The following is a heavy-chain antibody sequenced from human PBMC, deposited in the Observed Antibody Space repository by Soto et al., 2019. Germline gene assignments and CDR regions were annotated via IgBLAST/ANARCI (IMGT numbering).Heavy chain of an antibody. CDR1: GGTFSSYA. D-gene: IGHD5-12*01. J-gene: IGHJ4*02. CDR3: ARSRDGYNLSY. CDR2: IIPIFGTA. V-gene: IGHV1-69*12. Sequence: QVQLVQSGAEVKKPGSSVKVSCKASGGTFSSYAISWVRQAPGQGLEWMGGIIPIFGTANYEQKFQGRVTITADESTNTAYMERSSLRSEDTAVYYCARSRDGYNLSYWGQGTLVTVSS.